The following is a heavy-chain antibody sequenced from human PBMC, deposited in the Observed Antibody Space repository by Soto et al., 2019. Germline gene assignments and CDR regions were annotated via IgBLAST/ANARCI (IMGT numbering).Heavy chain of an antibody. CDR1: GGSISSYY. Sequence: SETLSLTCTVSGGSISSYYWIWIRQPPGKGLEWIGYIYYSGSTNYNPSLKSRVTISVDTSKNQFSLKLSSVTAADTAVYYCARRYSSSFDYWGQGTLVTVSS. D-gene: IGHD6-13*01. CDR3: ARRYSSSFDY. V-gene: IGHV4-59*08. J-gene: IGHJ4*02. CDR2: IYYSGST.